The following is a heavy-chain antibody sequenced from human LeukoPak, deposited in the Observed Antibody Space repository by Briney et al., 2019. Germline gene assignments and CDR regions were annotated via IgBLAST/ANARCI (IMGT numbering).Heavy chain of an antibody. V-gene: IGHV4-4*02. J-gene: IGHJ3*02. D-gene: IGHD2/OR15-2a*01. CDR3: ARYLKGTSPVDAFDI. CDR2: IYHSGST. Sequence: PSETLSLTCAVSGGSISSSNWWSWVRQPPGKGLEWIGEIYHSGSTNYNPSLKSRVTISVDKSKNQFSLKLSSVTAADTAVYYCARYLKGTSPVDAFDIWGQGTMVTVSS. CDR1: GGSISSSNW.